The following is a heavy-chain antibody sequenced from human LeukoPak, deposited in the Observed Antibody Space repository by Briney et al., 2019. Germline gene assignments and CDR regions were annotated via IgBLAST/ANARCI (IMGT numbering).Heavy chain of an antibody. Sequence: SGGSLTLPCTASGFTFGSYTRNWVRQAPGKGLEWVSYINTSSSAIYYADSVKGRFIISRDNARNSLYLQMNSLRDEDTVVYSCARDNSGGNSGMDSWGQGTLVAVSS. D-gene: IGHD2-21*01. V-gene: IGHV3-48*02. J-gene: IGHJ4*02. CDR1: GFTFGSYT. CDR3: ARDNSGGNSGMDS. CDR2: INTSSSAI.